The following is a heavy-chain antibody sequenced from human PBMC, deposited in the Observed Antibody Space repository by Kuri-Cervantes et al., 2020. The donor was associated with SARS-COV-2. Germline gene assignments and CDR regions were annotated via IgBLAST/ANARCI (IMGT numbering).Heavy chain of an antibody. V-gene: IGHV3-11*04. CDR2: IGPSGTTK. D-gene: IGHD2-21*01. CDR3: ARVAGEGPIYYYYMDV. J-gene: IGHJ6*03. CDR1: GFIFSDYY. Sequence: GESLKISCTASGFIFSDYYMTWIRQAPGKGLEWVSNIGPSGTTKHYADSVKGRFTISRDNAKNSLYLQMNSLRGEDTAVYYCARVAGEGPIYYYYMDVWGKGTTVTVSS.